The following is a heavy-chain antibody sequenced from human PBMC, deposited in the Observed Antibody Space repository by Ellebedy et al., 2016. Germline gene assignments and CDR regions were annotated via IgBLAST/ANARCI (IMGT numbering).Heavy chain of an antibody. CDR1: GYSFSDYG. Sequence: ASVKVSCXASGYSFSDYGFTWVRQAPGQGLEWMGWISANNGNTNYVEKFQGRVSMTTDTSTSTAYMELRSLRSDDTAVYYCARGIRDYYYYMDVWGNGTPVTVSS. CDR2: ISANNGNT. CDR3: ARGIRDYYYYMDV. J-gene: IGHJ6*03. V-gene: IGHV1-18*01. D-gene: IGHD2-15*01.